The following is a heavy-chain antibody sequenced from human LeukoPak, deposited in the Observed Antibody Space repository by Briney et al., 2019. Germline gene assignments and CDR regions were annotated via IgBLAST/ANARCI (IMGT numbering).Heavy chain of an antibody. J-gene: IGHJ4*02. CDR2: INSGSTHT. Sequence: GGSLRLSCAASGFTFSSYSMDWVRQAPGKGLEWISSINSGSTHTYYVDSVKGRFTISRDNAKNSLYLQMNNLRAEDTAIYYCAKDRGPYSGYDSFFDFWGQGTLVTVSS. D-gene: IGHD5-12*01. V-gene: IGHV3-21*01. CDR3: AKDRGPYSGYDSFFDF. CDR1: GFTFSSYS.